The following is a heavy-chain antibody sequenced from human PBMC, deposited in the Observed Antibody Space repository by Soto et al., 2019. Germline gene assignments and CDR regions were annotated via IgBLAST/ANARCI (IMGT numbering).Heavy chain of an antibody. CDR1: GYTFTGYY. V-gene: IGHV1-2*02. Sequence: ASVKVSCKASGYTFTGYYIHWVREAPGQGLEWMGWINPQTGGTSYGQKFQGRVTLSRDTSINTAYLELSRLRFDDAAVYFCARERYQVISDGMDVWGQGTTVTV. D-gene: IGHD2-2*01. J-gene: IGHJ6*02. CDR3: ARERYQVISDGMDV. CDR2: INPQTGGT.